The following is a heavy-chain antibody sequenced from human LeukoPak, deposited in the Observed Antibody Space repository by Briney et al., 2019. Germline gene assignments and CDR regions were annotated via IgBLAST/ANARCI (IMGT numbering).Heavy chain of an antibody. CDR3: ARVGATIEYFDY. V-gene: IGHV3-7*01. D-gene: IGHD5-12*01. J-gene: IGHJ4*02. CDR2: IKQDGSEK. CDR1: GFTFSSYW. Sequence: GGSLRLSCAASGFTFSSYWMSWVRQAPGKGLEWVANIKQDGSEKYYVDSVKGRFTIFRDNTKNSLYLQMNSLRAEDTAVYYCARVGATIEYFDYWGQGSLVTFSS.